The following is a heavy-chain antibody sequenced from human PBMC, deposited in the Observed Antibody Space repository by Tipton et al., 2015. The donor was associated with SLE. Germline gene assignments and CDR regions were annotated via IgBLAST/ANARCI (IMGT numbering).Heavy chain of an antibody. Sequence: QSGAEVKKPGASVKVSCKASGYSFTGYYLHWVRQAPGQGLEWMGWINPKSGGTNYAQKFQGRFSMTRDTSISTAYMELTRLTSDDTAVYYCARDCRDGYNWVDYWGQGALVTVSS. J-gene: IGHJ4*02. CDR2: INPKSGGT. V-gene: IGHV1-2*02. CDR3: ARDCRDGYNWVDY. CDR1: GYSFTGYY. D-gene: IGHD5-24*01.